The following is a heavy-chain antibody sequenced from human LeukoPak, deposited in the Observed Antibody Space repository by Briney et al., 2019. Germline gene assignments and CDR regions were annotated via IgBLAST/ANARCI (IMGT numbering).Heavy chain of an antibody. CDR3: AKDENIRAGGGTGY. V-gene: IGHV3-30*02. D-gene: IGHD6-13*01. CDR1: GFTFSSYG. Sequence: GGSLRLSCGASGFTFSSYGMHWVRQAPGKGLGWVAFVQYDGSDKYYADSVKGRFTISRDNSKNMVFLQMDSLRAEDTAAYYCAKDENIRAGGGTGYWGQGTLVTVSS. J-gene: IGHJ4*02. CDR2: VQYDGSDK.